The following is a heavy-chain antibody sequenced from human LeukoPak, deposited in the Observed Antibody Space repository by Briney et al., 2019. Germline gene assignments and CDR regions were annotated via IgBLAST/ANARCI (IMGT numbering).Heavy chain of an antibody. CDR1: GYSIRTGYY. V-gene: IGHV4-38-2*01. CDR3: ARSYFSVGAFDI. Sequence: SETLSLTCDVSGYSIRTGYYWGWVRQPPGKDLEWIGSVYHSGSTYYNPSLQSRVNILVDTSKNRFSLSLTSVTAADTAVYYCARSYFSVGAFDIWGQGTMVTVSS. D-gene: IGHD2/OR15-2a*01. CDR2: VYHSGST. J-gene: IGHJ3*02.